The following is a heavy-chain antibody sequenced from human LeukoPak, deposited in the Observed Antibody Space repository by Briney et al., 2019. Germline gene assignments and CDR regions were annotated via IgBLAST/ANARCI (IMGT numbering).Heavy chain of an antibody. Sequence: PSQTLSLTCTVSGGSISSGGYYWSWIRQHPGKGLEWIGFIYYSGSTYYNSSLKSRVTFSVDTSKNQFSLKLSSVNAADTAVYYCARAVYDYIWGSYRFDYWGQGTLVTVSS. CDR1: GGSISSGGYY. V-gene: IGHV4-31*03. CDR3: ARAVYDYIWGSYRFDY. J-gene: IGHJ4*02. D-gene: IGHD3-16*02. CDR2: IYYSGST.